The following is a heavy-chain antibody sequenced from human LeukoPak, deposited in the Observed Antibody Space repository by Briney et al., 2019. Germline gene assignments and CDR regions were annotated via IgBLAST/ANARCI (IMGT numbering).Heavy chain of an antibody. J-gene: IGHJ4*02. CDR2: ISSSGSTI. D-gene: IGHD5-18*01. CDR1: GFTFSSYE. CDR3: AKDRSYRYFDY. V-gene: IGHV3-48*03. Sequence: PGGSLRLSCAASGFTFSSYEMSWVRQAPGKGLEWVSYISSSGSTIYYADSVKGRFTISRDNAKKSLYLQMNSLRAEDTAVYYCAKDRSYRYFDYWGQGTLVTVSS.